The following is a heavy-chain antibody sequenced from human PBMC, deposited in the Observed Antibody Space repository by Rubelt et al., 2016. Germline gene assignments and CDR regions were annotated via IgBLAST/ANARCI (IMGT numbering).Heavy chain of an antibody. V-gene: IGHV3-15*01. CDR1: GFTFSSYA. CDR2: IQSKTDGGTT. Sequence: EVQLVESGGGLVQPGGSLRLSCAASGFTFSSYAMSWVRRAPGKGLEWVGRIQSKTDGGTTEYAAPVKGRFTISRDDSKNTLYLQMNSLKNEDTAVYYCTTLASRGICDYWGQGILVTVSS. D-gene: IGHD6-6*01. CDR3: TTLASRGICDY. J-gene: IGHJ4*02.